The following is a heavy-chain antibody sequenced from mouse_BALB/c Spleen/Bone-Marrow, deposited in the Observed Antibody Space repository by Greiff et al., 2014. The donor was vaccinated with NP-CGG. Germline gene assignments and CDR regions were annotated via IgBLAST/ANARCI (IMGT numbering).Heavy chain of an antibody. CDR1: GYTFTSYI. J-gene: IGHJ1*01. CDR2: INPYNDGT. D-gene: IGHD2-10*01. CDR3: ARPATYYGNFYWYFDV. V-gene: IGHV1-14*01. Sequence: EVQLQQSXPELVKPGASVKMSCKASGYTFTSYIMHWVKQKPGQGLEWIGYINPYNDGTKYNEKFKGKATLTSDKSSSTAYMELSSLTSEDSAVYYCARPATYYGNFYWYFDVWGAGTTVTVSS.